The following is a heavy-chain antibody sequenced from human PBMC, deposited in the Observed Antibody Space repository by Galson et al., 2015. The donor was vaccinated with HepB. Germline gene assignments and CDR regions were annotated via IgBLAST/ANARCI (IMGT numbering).Heavy chain of an antibody. Sequence: SLRLSCAASGFTFSNYAMHWVRQAPGKGLEWVAVMSYDGSDEYYAASVKGRFTISRDNSKNTLYLQMNSLRAEDTAVYYCARDSRDGYNFFYWYFDLWGRGTLVSVSS. CDR2: MSYDGSDE. V-gene: IGHV3-30-3*01. J-gene: IGHJ2*01. D-gene: IGHD5-24*01. CDR1: GFTFSNYA. CDR3: ARDSRDGYNFFYWYFDL.